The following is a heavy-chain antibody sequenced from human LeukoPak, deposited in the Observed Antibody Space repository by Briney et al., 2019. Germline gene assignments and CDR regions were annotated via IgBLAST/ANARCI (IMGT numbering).Heavy chain of an antibody. CDR1: GFTFSNSW. D-gene: IGHD2-2*01. CDR3: FNIPAG. Sequence: GGSLRLSCAVSGFTFSNSWMHWVRQAPGKGLVWVSRINFDGGTTNYADSVKGRFTISRDNAKNTLYLQMNSLRAEDTAVYHCFNIPAGGGQGTLVTVSS. J-gene: IGHJ4*02. CDR2: INFDGGTT. V-gene: IGHV3-74*01.